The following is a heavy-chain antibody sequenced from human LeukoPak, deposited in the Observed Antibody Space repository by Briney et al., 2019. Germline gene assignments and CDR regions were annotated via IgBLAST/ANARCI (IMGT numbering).Heavy chain of an antibody. CDR3: AKDSGHIQVWSGYSDS. Sequence: PGGSLRLSCAASGFTFSIYAMSWVRQAPGKGLGWVSAISGSGGGTYYADSVKGRFTISRDNSKNTLYLQMNGLRAEDTAVYFCAKDSGHIQVWSGYSDSWGQGTLVTVSS. D-gene: IGHD5-18*01. J-gene: IGHJ4*02. CDR1: GFTFSIYA. CDR2: ISGSGGGT. V-gene: IGHV3-23*01.